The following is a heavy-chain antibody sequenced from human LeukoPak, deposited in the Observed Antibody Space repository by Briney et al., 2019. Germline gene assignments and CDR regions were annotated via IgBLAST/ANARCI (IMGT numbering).Heavy chain of an antibody. CDR1: GFTFSSYA. J-gene: IGHJ4*02. Sequence: SGGSLRLSCAASGFTFSSYAMSWIRQPPGKGLEWIGEINHSGSANYNPSLMSRVTISLDTSKNHFSLNLSSVTAADTAVYYCARGQGTVTTHWGQGTLVTVSS. CDR2: INHSGSA. CDR3: ARGQGTVTTH. D-gene: IGHD4-11*01. V-gene: IGHV4-34*01.